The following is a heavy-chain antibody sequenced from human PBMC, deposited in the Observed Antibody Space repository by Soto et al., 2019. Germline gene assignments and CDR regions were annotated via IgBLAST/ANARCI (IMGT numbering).Heavy chain of an antibody. CDR3: VRVGRLGGY. Sequence: GSLSLSCTASGFTFSSYWMSWVRQAPGKGLGWVANIKEDGSGKYYVDSVKGRFSISRDNARNSLYLQMNSLRVEDTAVYYCVRVGRLGGYWGQGALVTVSS. CDR2: IKEDGSGK. D-gene: IGHD3-16*01. J-gene: IGHJ4*02. V-gene: IGHV3-7*03. CDR1: GFTFSSYW.